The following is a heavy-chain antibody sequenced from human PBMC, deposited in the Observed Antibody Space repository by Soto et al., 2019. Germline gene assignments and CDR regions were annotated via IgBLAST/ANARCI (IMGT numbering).Heavy chain of an antibody. V-gene: IGHV3-33*01. D-gene: IGHD3-3*01. CDR2: IWYDGSNK. CDR3: ARDGANSYYDFWSGYFDY. CDR1: GFTFSSYG. Sequence: GESLKISCAASGFTFSSYGMHWVRQAPGKGLEWVAVIWYDGSNKYYADSVKGRFTISRDNSKNTLYLQMNSLRAEDTAVYYCARDGANSYYDFWSGYFDYWGQGTLVTVSS. J-gene: IGHJ4*02.